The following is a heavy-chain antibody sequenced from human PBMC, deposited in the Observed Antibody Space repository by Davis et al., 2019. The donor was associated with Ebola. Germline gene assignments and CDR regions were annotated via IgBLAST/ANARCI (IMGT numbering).Heavy chain of an antibody. CDR3: ARDYYQGMDV. Sequence: AASVKVSCKASGGTFSNYAITWVRQAPGQGLEWMGWISVYTGGTDIAQRLQDRVTMTTDTSTNTSYMELTSLRSDDTAVYYCARDYYQGMDVWGQGTTVTVSS. CDR2: ISVYTGGT. CDR1: GGTFSNYA. J-gene: IGHJ6*02. V-gene: IGHV1-18*01.